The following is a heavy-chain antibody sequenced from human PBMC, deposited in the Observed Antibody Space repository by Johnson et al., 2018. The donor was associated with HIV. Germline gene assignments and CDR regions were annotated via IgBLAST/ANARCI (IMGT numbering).Heavy chain of an antibody. CDR1: GFTFSSYA. Sequence: QVQLVESGGGVVQPGRALRLSSAASGFTFSSYAMHWVRQATGKGLVWVAVITYDGSNKYYDDSVKVRFNSARDNFKTTLYLQVNSLRAEDTAVYYCAKDPPSTGWYAFDIWGQGTMVTVSS. J-gene: IGHJ3*02. CDR3: AKDPPSTGWYAFDI. D-gene: IGHD1-1*01. CDR2: ITYDGSNK. V-gene: IGHV3-30-3*01.